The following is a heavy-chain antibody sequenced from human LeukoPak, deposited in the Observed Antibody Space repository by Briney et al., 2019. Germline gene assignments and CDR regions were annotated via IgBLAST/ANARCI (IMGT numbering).Heavy chain of an antibody. Sequence: SETLSLTCTVSGGSINSYYWSWIRQPPGKGLEWIGYIYYSGSTSYNPSLKSRVTISVDTSKNQFSLKLSSVTAADTAVYYCARGSRYYYYYMDVWGKGTTVTVSS. CDR1: GGSINSYY. J-gene: IGHJ6*03. CDR2: IYYSGST. V-gene: IGHV4-59*12. CDR3: ARGSRYYYYYMDV.